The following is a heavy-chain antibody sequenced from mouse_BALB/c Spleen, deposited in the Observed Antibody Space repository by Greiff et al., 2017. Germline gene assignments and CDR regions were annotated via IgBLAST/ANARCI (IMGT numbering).Heavy chain of an antibody. CDR3: ARGEVRRYFDV. CDR2: IWSGGST. CDR1: GFSLTSYG. V-gene: IGHV2-2*02. D-gene: IGHD2-14*01. J-gene: IGHJ1*01. Sequence: QVQLQQSGPGLVQPSQSLSITCTVSGFSLTSYGVHWVRQSPGKGLEWLGVIWSGGSTAYNAAFISRLSISKDNSKSQVFFKMNSLQANDTAIYCCARGEVRRYFDVWGAGTTVTVSS.